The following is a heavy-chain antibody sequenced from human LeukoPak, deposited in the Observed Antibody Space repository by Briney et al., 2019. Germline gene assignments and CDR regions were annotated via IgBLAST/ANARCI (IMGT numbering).Heavy chain of an antibody. CDR2: IWFDGSYE. CDR1: GFTFNKYG. D-gene: IGHD3-10*01. Sequence: HSGGPLRLSCVASGFTFNKYGVHWVRQAPGKGLEGVAVIWFDGSYEYYGDSVKGRLAISRDNAKNTVNLQMNSLRVEDTAVYYCARDGSGLAVRGWLDFWGQGTLVTVSS. V-gene: IGHV3-33*01. CDR3: ARDGSGLAVRGWLDF. J-gene: IGHJ5*01.